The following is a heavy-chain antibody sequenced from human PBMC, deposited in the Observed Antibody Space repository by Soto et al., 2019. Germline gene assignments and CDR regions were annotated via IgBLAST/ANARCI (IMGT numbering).Heavy chain of an antibody. V-gene: IGHV4-59*01. CDR1: GGSISSYY. CDR3: ARDRIDFWSGYPSRYFDY. CDR2: IYYSGST. Sequence: SETLSLTCTVSGGSISSYYWSWIRQPPGKGLEWIGYIYYSGSTNYSPSLKSRVTISVDTSKNQFSLKLSSVTAADTAVYYCARDRIDFWSGYPSRYFDYWGQGTLVTVSS. D-gene: IGHD3-3*01. J-gene: IGHJ4*02.